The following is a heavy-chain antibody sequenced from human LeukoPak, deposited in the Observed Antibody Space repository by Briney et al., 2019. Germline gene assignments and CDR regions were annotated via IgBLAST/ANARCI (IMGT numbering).Heavy chain of an antibody. J-gene: IGHJ4*02. CDR3: ARGDNFLWGSYRSLDF. V-gene: IGHV3-30-3*01. CDR2: ISYDGSNK. D-gene: IGHD3-16*02. Sequence: PLRLSCAASGFTLSSYAIHWLPQAPGKGLEGVAVISYDGSNKYYADSVKGRFTISRDNSKNTPDLQMNSLRAEDTAVYYCARGDNFLWGSYRSLDFWGQGTLVTVSS. CDR1: GFTLSSYA.